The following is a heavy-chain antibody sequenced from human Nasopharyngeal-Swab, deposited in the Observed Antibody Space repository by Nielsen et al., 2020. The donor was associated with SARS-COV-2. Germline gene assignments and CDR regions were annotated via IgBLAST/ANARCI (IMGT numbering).Heavy chain of an antibody. Sequence: SVKVSCKASGGTFRSQGISWVRQPPEQGLEWMGWIITMRGIANYAQKFQGRVTITADKSTSTVYMDLSSLGAEDTAVYYCARGPEPALKFDPWGQGTLVAVSS. CDR1: GGTFRSQG. V-gene: IGHV1-69*10. J-gene: IGHJ5*02. D-gene: IGHD2-2*01. CDR2: IITMRGIA. CDR3: ARGPEPALKFDP.